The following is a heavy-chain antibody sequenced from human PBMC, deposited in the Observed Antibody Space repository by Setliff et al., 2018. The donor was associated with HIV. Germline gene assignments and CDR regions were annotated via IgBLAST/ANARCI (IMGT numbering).Heavy chain of an antibody. CDR3: ARTGGKLGLAYYYYYMDV. Sequence: SETLSLTCTVSDGSIRSSDYYWGWIRQPPGKGLEWIGYIYYSGSTNYNPSLKSRVTISVDTSKNQFSLKLSSVTAADTAVYYCARTGGKLGLAYYYYYMDVWGKGTTVTVSS. CDR1: DGSIRSSDYY. D-gene: IGHD7-27*01. CDR2: IYYSGST. J-gene: IGHJ6*03. V-gene: IGHV4-61*05.